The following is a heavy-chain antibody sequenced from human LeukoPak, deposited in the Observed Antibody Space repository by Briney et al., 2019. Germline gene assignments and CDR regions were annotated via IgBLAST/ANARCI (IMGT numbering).Heavy chain of an antibody. CDR2: IYYSGST. V-gene: IGHV4-30-4*07. CDR3: ARHGIYYGLGSSYGLPNWFDP. D-gene: IGHD3-10*01. CDR1: GGSISSGGYS. Sequence: SETLSLTCTVSGGSISSGGYSWSWIRQPPGKGLEWIGYIYYSGSTYYNPSLKSRVTISVDTSKNQFSLKLSSVTAADTAVYYCARHGIYYGLGSSYGLPNWFDPWGQGTLVTVSS. J-gene: IGHJ5*02.